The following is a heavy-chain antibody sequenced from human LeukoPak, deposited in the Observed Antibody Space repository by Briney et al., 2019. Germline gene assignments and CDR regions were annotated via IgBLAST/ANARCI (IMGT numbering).Heavy chain of an antibody. CDR3: ARNYDSSSGFDY. V-gene: IGHV3-33*08. CDR2: IWYDGSNK. J-gene: IGHJ4*02. Sequence: PGGSLRLSCAASGFTFSSYSMNWVRQAPGKGLEWVAVIWYDGSNKYYADSVKGRFTISRDNSKNTLYLQMNSLRAEDTAVYYCARNYDSSSGFDYWGQGTLVTVSS. CDR1: GFTFSSYS. D-gene: IGHD3-22*01.